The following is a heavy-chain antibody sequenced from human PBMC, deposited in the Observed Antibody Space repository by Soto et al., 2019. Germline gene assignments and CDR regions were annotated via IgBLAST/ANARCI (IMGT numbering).Heavy chain of an antibody. Sequence: EVQLLESGGGLVQPGGSLRLSCAASGFTFSSYAMSWVRQAPGKGLEWVSAISGSGGSTYYADSVKGRFTISRDNSKNPHYLQMTSLRAEDTAVYYCAKDCTALLRYFDWLLPPFYYCGMDVWGQGTTVTVSS. V-gene: IGHV3-23*01. CDR1: GFTFSSYA. CDR3: AKDCTALLRYFDWLLPPFYYCGMDV. CDR2: ISGSGGST. D-gene: IGHD3-9*01. J-gene: IGHJ6*02.